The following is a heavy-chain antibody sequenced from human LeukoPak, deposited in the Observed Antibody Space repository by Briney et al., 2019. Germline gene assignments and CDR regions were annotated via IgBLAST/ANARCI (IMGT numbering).Heavy chain of an antibody. CDR3: VRDLSRGYYYFDY. CDR2: IWHDGSNK. V-gene: IGHV3-33*01. Sequence: GGSLRLSCAASGFTFSSYGMHWVRQAPGKGLEWVAHIWHDGSNKYYIDSVKDRFTVFRDNSKNTLYLQMNSLRAEDTAVYYCVRDLSRGYYYFDYWGQGTLVTVSS. CDR1: GFTFSSYG. J-gene: IGHJ4*02. D-gene: IGHD3-22*01.